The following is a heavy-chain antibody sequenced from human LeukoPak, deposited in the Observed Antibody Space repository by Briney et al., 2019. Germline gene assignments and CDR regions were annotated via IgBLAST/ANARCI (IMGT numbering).Heavy chain of an antibody. CDR2: ISSSGSTI. V-gene: IGHV3-48*03. Sequence: GGSLRLSCAASGFTFSSYEMNWVRRAPGKGLEWVSYISSSGSTIYYADAVKGRFTISRDNAKNSLYVQMNSLRAEDTAVYYCAREIVITGTKNFDYWGQGTLVTVSS. CDR1: GFTFSSYE. CDR3: AREIVITGTKNFDY. D-gene: IGHD1-20*01. J-gene: IGHJ4*02.